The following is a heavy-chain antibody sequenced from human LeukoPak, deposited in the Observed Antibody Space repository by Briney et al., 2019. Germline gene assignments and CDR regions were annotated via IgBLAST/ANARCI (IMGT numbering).Heavy chain of an antibody. D-gene: IGHD1-26*01. V-gene: IGHV1-8*01. Sequence: ASVKVSCKASGYTFTSYDINWVRQATGQGLEWMGWMNPNSGNTGYAQKFQGRVTMTRNTSISTAYMELSRLRPDDTAVYYCARGVREGGATADFYWGQGTLVTVSS. J-gene: IGHJ4*02. CDR3: ARGVREGGATADFY. CDR1: GYTFTSYD. CDR2: MNPNSGNT.